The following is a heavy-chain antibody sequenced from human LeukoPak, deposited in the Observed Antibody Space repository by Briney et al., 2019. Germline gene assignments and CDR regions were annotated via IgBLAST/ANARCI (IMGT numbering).Heavy chain of an antibody. J-gene: IGHJ4*02. V-gene: IGHV3-48*03. Sequence: GGSLRLFCAASGFTFSSYEMNWVRQAPGKGLEWVSYISSSGSTIYYADSVKGRFTISGDDAKNSLYLQMNSLRAEDTAVYYCARDDAPHDDSSGYYYRPLDYWGQGTLVTVSS. CDR1: GFTFSSYE. CDR3: ARDDAPHDDSSGYYYRPLDY. D-gene: IGHD3-22*01. CDR2: ISSSGSTI.